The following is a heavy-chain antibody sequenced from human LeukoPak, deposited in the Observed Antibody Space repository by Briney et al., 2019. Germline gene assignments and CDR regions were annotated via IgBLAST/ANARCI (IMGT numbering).Heavy chain of an antibody. V-gene: IGHV4-34*01. J-gene: IGHJ5*02. CDR3: ARGSWYDPNWFDP. CDR1: GGSFSGYY. D-gene: IGHD6-13*01. Sequence: SETLSLTCAVYGGSFSGYYWSWIRQPPGKGLEWIGEINHSGSTNYNPSLKSRVTISVDSSKNQFSLKLSSVTAADTAVYYCARGSWYDPNWFDPWGQGTLVTVSS. CDR2: INHSGST.